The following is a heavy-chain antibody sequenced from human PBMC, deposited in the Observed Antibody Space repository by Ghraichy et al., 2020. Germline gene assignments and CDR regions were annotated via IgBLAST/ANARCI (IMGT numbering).Heavy chain of an antibody. D-gene: IGHD3/OR15-3a*01. CDR1: GFRFYDYS. Sequence: GGSLRLSCKASGFRFYDYSMNWVRLSPGKGLEWVANIRTGFGGTWYADSVQGRFAISRDDDAESLYLQMSNLRDDDTGVYYCARDLDWGFDHWGQGTQVTVSS. J-gene: IGHJ5*02. CDR3: ARDLDWGFDH. V-gene: IGHV3-48*02. CDR2: IRTGFGGT.